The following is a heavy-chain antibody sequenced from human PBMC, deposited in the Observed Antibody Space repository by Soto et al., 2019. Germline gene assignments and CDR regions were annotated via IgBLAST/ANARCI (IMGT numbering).Heavy chain of an antibody. J-gene: IGHJ4*02. D-gene: IGHD1-26*01. CDR1: GGSISSSSYY. CDR2: IYYSGST. V-gene: IGHV4-39*01. Sequence: QLQLQESGPGLVKPSETLSLTCTVSGGSISSSSYYWGWIRQPPGKGLEWIGSIYYSGSTYYNPSLKIRVTISVDTSKNQFSLKLSSVTAADTAVYYCARSIVGATREVYWGQGTLVTVSS. CDR3: ARSIVGATREVY.